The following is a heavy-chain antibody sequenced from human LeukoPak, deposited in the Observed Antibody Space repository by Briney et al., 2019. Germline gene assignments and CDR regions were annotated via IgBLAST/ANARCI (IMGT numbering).Heavy chain of an antibody. D-gene: IGHD6-13*01. J-gene: IGHJ4*02. V-gene: IGHV1-24*01. CDR3: ATGYRSTWYAAFVY. CDR2: FDPEDAET. Sequence: GASVKVSCKVSGYTLTDLSMHWVRQAPGKGLEWTGGFDPEDAETIYAQKFQGRVTMAEDTSTDTAYMELSSLRSEDTAVYYCATGYRSTWYAAFVYWGQGTLVTVSS. CDR1: GYTLTDLS.